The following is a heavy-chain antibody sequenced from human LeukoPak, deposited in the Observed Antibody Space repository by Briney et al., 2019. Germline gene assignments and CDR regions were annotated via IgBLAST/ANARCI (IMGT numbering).Heavy chain of an antibody. V-gene: IGHV1-18*01. CDR2: ISAYNGNT. J-gene: IGHJ6*03. CDR3: ARDPRATYMDV. CDR1: GYTFGSDD. Sequence: ASVKVSCKASGYTFGSDDISWVRQAPGQGLEWMGWISAYNGNTNYAQKLQGRVTMTTDTSTSTAYMELRSLRSDDTAVYYCARDPRATYMDVWGKGTTVTVSS.